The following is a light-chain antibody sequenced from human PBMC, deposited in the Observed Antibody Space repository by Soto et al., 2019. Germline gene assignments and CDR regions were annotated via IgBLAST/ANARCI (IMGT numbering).Light chain of an antibody. CDR1: ESINRW. V-gene: IGKV1-5*01. CDR3: QHYKSYSTWT. J-gene: IGKJ1*01. CDR2: DAS. Sequence: DIQMTQSPSTLSASVGDRVIINCRASESINRWLVWYQFKPGKAPKLLIFDASTLNSGVPSRFRGSGSGTDFILTITSLQPDDVATYYCQHYKSYSTWTFGQGTKVEIK.